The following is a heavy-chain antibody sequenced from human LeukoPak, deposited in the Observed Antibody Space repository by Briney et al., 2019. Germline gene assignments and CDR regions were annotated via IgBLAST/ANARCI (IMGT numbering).Heavy chain of an antibody. J-gene: IGHJ6*04. CDR3: ARGPRKYYYYGMDV. V-gene: IGHV4-34*01. CDR2: INHIGST. CDR1: GGSCSGYY. Sequence: SETLSLTCAVYGGSCSGYYWSLIRQPPGKGLDRIGEINHIGSTNYNPSLKSRVTISVDTSKNQFSLKLSSVTAADTAVYYCARGPRKYYYYGMDVWGKGTTVTVSS.